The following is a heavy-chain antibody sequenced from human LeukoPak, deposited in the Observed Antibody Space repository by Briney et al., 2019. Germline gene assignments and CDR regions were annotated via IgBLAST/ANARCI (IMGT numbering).Heavy chain of an antibody. Sequence: GASVKVSCKASGYTFTSYGISWVRQAPGQGLEWMGWISAYNGNTNYAQKLQGRVTMTTDTSTSTAYMELRSLRSDDTAVYYCARFRDVYYGILTGYYTSGGADYWGQGTLVTVSS. CDR1: GYTFTSYG. CDR3: ARFRDVYYGILTGYYTSGGADY. CDR2: ISAYNGNT. D-gene: IGHD3-9*01. V-gene: IGHV1-18*01. J-gene: IGHJ4*02.